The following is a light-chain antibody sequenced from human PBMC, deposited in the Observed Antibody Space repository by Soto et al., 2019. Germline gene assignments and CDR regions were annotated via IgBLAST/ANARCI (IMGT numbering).Light chain of an antibody. Sequence: QAVVTQESSLSVSPGGTVTLTCGLSSGSVSTGYYPSWYQQTPGQAPRTLIYSTNSRSSGVPHRFSGSILGNKAALTITGAQADDESDYYCVLFMGGGIWVFGGGTQLTVL. CDR1: SGSVSTGYY. CDR3: VLFMGGGIWV. J-gene: IGLJ7*01. V-gene: IGLV8-61*01. CDR2: STN.